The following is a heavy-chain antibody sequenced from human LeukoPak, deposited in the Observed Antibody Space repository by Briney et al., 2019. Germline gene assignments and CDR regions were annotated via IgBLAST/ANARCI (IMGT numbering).Heavy chain of an antibody. Sequence: ASVKASCKASGYTFTGYYIHWVRQAPGQGLEWMGWINPNSGGTNYAQKFQGRVTVTRDTSISTAYMELSRLRSDDTAVYYCARDGTIAVAGYWGQGTLVTVSS. J-gene: IGHJ4*02. CDR1: GYTFTGYY. D-gene: IGHD6-19*01. CDR2: INPNSGGT. CDR3: ARDGTIAVAGY. V-gene: IGHV1-2*02.